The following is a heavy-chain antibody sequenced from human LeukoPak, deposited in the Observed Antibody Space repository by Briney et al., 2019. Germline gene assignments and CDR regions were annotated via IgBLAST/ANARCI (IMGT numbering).Heavy chain of an antibody. CDR3: ARGSAIFGVVITPYYYYGMDV. V-gene: IGHV3-30-3*01. D-gene: IGHD3-3*01. CDR2: ISHDGSNK. Sequence: QPGRSLRLSCAASGFTFSSYAMHWVRQAPGKGLEWVAVISHDGSNKYYADSVKGRFTISRDNSKNTLYLQMNSLRAEDTAVYYCARGSAIFGVVITPYYYYGMDVWGQGTTVTVSS. CDR1: GFTFSSYA. J-gene: IGHJ6*02.